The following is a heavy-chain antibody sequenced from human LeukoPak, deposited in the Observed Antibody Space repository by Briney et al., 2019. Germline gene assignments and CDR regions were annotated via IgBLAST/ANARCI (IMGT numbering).Heavy chain of an antibody. CDR2: MHASGST. Sequence: SHTLSLTCTVSGRSLSSYYWTWIPQPAAKGPEWIGRMHASGSTNYDPSLKSRVNMSVDTSKNQFSLRLNSVTAADTAVYYCARVTDPRYNWFDPWGQGTLVTVCS. CDR3: ARVTDPRYNWFDP. CDR1: GRSLSSYY. V-gene: IGHV4-4*07. D-gene: IGHD2-21*02. J-gene: IGHJ5*02.